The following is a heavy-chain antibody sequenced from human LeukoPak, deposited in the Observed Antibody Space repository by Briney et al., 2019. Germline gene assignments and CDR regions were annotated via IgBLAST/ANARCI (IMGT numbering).Heavy chain of an antibody. V-gene: IGHV3-48*03. J-gene: IGHJ4*02. CDR2: ISSSGSTI. CDR1: GFTFSSYE. CDR3: ARDGLRTGNFDY. Sequence: GSLRLSCAASGFTFSSYEMNWVRQAPGKGLEWVSYISSSGSTIYYADSVKGRFTISRDNAKNSLYLQMNSLRDEDTAVYFCARDGLRTGNFDYWGQGALVTVSS. D-gene: IGHD1-1*01.